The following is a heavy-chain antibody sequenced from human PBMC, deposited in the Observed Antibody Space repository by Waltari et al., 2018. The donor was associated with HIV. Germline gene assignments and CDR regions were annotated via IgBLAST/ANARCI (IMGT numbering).Heavy chain of an antibody. V-gene: IGHV3-53*01. CDR3: ATGVRYYGP. CDR2: IYPDDTI. J-gene: IGHJ5*02. CDR1: NVTLSRRP. D-gene: IGHD3-10*01. Sequence: EVLLTESGGRLIQTGGSLGLSCVASNVTLSRRPVTWVRQASGGPLEWVSVIYPDDTIHYAESVRGRFTISRVRSMTSVLLVMNGLFADDTAIYYCATGVRYYGPWGQGTRVTVSS.